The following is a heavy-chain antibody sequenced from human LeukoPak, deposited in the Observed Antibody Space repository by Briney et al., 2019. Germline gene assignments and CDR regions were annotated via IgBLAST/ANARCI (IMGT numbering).Heavy chain of an antibody. J-gene: IGHJ4*02. V-gene: IGHV1-69*01. CDR3: ARISYYDFWSGYS. CDR1: GGTFSSYA. D-gene: IGHD3-3*01. CDR2: IIPIFGTA. Sequence: SVKVSCKASGGTFSSYAISWVRQAPGQGLEWMGGIIPIFGTANYAPKFQGRVTITADESTSTAYMELSSLRSEDTAVYYCARISYYDFWSGYSWGQGTLVTVSS.